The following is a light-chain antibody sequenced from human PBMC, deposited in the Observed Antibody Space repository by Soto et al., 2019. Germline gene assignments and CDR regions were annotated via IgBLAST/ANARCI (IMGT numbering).Light chain of an antibody. Sequence: DIVMTQSPDSLGVSLGERATINCKSSQSVLHTSTNKNYVAWYQQKPGQPPKLLIYWASAREYGVPDRFSGSGSGTDFTLTVSSLQAEDVAVYYCQQYYSMPWTFGQGTKVEI. V-gene: IGKV4-1*01. CDR3: QQYYSMPWT. J-gene: IGKJ1*01. CDR1: QSVLHTSTNKNY. CDR2: WAS.